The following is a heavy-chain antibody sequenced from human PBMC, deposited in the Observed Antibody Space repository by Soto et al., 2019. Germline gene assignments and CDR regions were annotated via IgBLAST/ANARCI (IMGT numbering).Heavy chain of an antibody. J-gene: IGHJ6*02. V-gene: IGHV3-33*01. CDR1: GFTFSSYG. D-gene: IGHD2-8*01. CDR2: IWYDGSNK. Sequence: VGSLRLSCAASGFTFSSYGMHWVRQAPGKGLEWVAVIWYDGSNKYYADSVKGRFTISRDNSKNTLYLQMNSLRAEDTAVYYCARDNALMVYAIPHSHYYYYGMDVWGQGTTVTVSS. CDR3: ARDNALMVYAIPHSHYYYYGMDV.